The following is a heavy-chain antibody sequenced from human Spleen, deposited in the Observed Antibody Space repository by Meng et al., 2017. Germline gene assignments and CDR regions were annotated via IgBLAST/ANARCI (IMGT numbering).Heavy chain of an antibody. CDR3: ARGTPGRSYSDY. J-gene: IGHJ4*02. CDR1: DYTFTGYG. V-gene: IGHV1-18*01. Sequence: QVQPVQSGAEVKKPGASVKVSCKASDYTFTGYGVSWVRQAPGQGLEWMAWLGAPDGDTSHAPKFQGRVTVSADRPTATAYMELRSLRSDDTAVYYCARGTPGRSYSDYWGQGTLVTVSS. CDR2: LGAPDGDT. D-gene: IGHD3-10*01.